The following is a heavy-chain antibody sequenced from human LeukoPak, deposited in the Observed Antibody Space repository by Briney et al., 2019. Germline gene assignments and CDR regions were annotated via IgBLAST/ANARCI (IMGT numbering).Heavy chain of an antibody. CDR3: ARDNGDDSSAYYLSTTGAFDV. J-gene: IGHJ3*01. V-gene: IGHV3-9*01. CDR1: GFTFNDYA. D-gene: IGHD3-22*01. Sequence: GGSLRLSCAASGFTFNDYAMHWVRQAPGKGLEWVSGISWNSGSIDYADSVKGRFTISRDNAKNSLYLQMNSLRAEDTALYYCARDNGDDSSAYYLSTTGAFDVWGQGTMVTVSS. CDR2: ISWNSGSI.